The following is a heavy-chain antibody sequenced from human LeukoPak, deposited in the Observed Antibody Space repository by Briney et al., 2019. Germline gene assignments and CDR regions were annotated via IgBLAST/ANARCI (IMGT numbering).Heavy chain of an antibody. V-gene: IGHV3-21*04. CDR1: GFTFSSYS. CDR3: ASRPRDAAALDY. CDR2: ISSGNSYI. J-gene: IGHJ4*02. D-gene: IGHD6-13*01. Sequence: GGSLRLSCAASGFTFSSYSMNWVRQAPGKGLEWVSSISSGNSYIYYADSVKGRFTISRDNSKNTLNLQMNSLRAEDTAVYYCASRPRDAAALDYWGQGTLVTVSS.